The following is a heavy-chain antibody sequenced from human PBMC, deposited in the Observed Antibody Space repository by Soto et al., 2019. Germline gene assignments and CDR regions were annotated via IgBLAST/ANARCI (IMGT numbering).Heavy chain of an antibody. D-gene: IGHD5-18*01. Sequence: PSETLSLTCIVSGGSISNYYWSWIRQPPGKGREWIGYIYYSGSTNYNPALTSRVTISVDTSKNQFSLKLSSVTAADTAVYYCARHRYSYGVYYFDYWGQATLVTVSS. V-gene: IGHV4-59*08. CDR1: GGSISNYY. J-gene: IGHJ4*02. CDR3: ARHRYSYGVYYFDY. CDR2: IYYSGST.